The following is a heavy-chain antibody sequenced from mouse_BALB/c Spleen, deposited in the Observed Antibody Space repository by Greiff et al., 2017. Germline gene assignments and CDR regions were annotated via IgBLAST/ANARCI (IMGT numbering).Heavy chain of an antibody. V-gene: IGHV1-5*01. CDR1: GYSFTSYW. Sequence: EVQLQQSGTVLARPGASVKMSCKASGYSFTSYWMHWVKQRPGQGLEWIGAIYPGNSDTSYNQKFKGKAKLTAVTSASTAYMELSSLTNEDSAVYYCTRTPSYDYAMDYWGQGTSVTVSS. CDR3: TRTPSYDYAMDY. CDR2: IYPGNSDT. J-gene: IGHJ4*01. D-gene: IGHD1-1*01.